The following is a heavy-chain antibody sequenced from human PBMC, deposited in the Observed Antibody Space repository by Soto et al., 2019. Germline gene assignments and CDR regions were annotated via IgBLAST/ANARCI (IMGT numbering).Heavy chain of an antibody. CDR2: ISYDGSNK. Sequence: PGGSLRLSCAASGFTFSSYAMHWVRQAPGKGLEWVAVISYDGSNKYYADSVKGRFTISRDNSKNTLYLQMNSLRAEDTAVYYCARESSGLGYCISTSCRLDYFDYWGQGTLVTVSS. V-gene: IGHV3-30-3*01. CDR3: ARESSGLGYCISTSCRLDYFDY. J-gene: IGHJ4*02. D-gene: IGHD2-2*01. CDR1: GFTFSSYA.